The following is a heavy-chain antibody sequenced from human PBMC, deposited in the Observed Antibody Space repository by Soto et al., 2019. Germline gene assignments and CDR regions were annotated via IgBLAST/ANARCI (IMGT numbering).Heavy chain of an antibody. CDR2: INTRNGNT. J-gene: IGHJ5*02. V-gene: IGHV1-3*04. D-gene: IGHD6-13*01. Sequence: ASVKVSGKASGYIFTFYAMHWVRQAPGQGLEWMGRINTRNGNTKNSQNFQDRVTITRDTSASTAYMEMSSLRSEDTAVYYCARGIAAGGPNWFDPWGQGTLVTVSS. CDR1: GYIFTFYA. CDR3: ARGIAAGGPNWFDP.